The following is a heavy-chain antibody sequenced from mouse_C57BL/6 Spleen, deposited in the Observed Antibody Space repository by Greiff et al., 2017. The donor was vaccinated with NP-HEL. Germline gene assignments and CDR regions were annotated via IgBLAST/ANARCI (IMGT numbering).Heavy chain of an antibody. CDR2: INPSSGYT. Sequence: VQLKESGAELAKPGASVKLSCKASGYTFTSYWMHWVKQRPGQGLEWIGYINPSSGYTKYNQKFKDKATLTADKSSSTAYMQLSSLTYEDSAVYYCARPRLLEGYAMDYWGQGTSVTVSS. J-gene: IGHJ4*01. D-gene: IGHD2-14*01. CDR3: ARPRLLEGYAMDY. V-gene: IGHV1-7*01. CDR1: GYTFTSYW.